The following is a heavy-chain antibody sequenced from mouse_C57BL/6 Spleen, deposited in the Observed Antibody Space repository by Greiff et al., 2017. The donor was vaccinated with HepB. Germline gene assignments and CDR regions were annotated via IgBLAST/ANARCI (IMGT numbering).Heavy chain of an antibody. V-gene: IGHV1-82*01. CDR2: IYPADGDT. Sequence: QVQLKQSGPELVKPGASVKISCKASGYAFSSSWMNWVKQRPGKGLEWIGRIYPADGDTNYNGKFKGKATLTADKSSSTAYMQLSSLTSEDSAVYFCASTTVVGYCYAKDYWGQGTTVTVAS. CDR1: GYAFSSSW. D-gene: IGHD1-1*01. J-gene: IGHJ4*01. CDR3: ASTTVVGYCYAKDY.